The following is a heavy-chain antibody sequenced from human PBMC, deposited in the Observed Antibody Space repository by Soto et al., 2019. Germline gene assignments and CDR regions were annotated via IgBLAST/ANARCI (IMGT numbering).Heavy chain of an antibody. CDR3: ASVAVVVPAASLSFDY. Sequence: QVQLVQSGAEVKKPGSSVKVSCTASGGTFSSYTISWVRQAPGQGLEWMGRIIPILGIANYAQKFQGRVTITADKSTSTAYMELSSLRSEDTAVYYCASVAVVVPAASLSFDYWGQGTLVTVSS. V-gene: IGHV1-69*02. CDR1: GGTFSSYT. CDR2: IIPILGIA. D-gene: IGHD2-2*01. J-gene: IGHJ4*02.